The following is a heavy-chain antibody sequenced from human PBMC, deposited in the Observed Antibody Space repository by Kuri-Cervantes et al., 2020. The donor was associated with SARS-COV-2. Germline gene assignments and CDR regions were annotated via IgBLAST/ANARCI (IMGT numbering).Heavy chain of an antibody. J-gene: IGHJ4*02. D-gene: IGHD3-10*01. CDR1: GGSISSYY. Sequence: GSLRLSCTVSGGSISSYYWSWIRQPPGKGLEWIGYIYYSGSTNYNPSLKSRVTISVDTSKNQFSLKLSSVTAADTAVYYCARKMRPLLWFRELLFSPYYFDYWGQGTLVTVSS. V-gene: IGHV4-59*12. CDR3: ARKMRPLLWFRELLFSPYYFDY. CDR2: IYYSGST.